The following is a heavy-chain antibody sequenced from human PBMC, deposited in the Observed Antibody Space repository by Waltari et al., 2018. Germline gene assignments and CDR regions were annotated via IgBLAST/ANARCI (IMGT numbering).Heavy chain of an antibody. CDR1: GFTFRSYA. CDR3: ARGLLHHPR. D-gene: IGHD1-26*01. J-gene: IGHJ4*02. Sequence: QVQLVESGGGVVQPGRSLRLSCAASGFTFRSYAMHWVRQAPGKGLEWVAVISYDGSNKYYADSVKGRFTISRDNSKNTLYLQMNSLRAEDTAVYYCARGLLHHPRWGQGTLVTVSS. CDR2: ISYDGSNK. V-gene: IGHV3-30*01.